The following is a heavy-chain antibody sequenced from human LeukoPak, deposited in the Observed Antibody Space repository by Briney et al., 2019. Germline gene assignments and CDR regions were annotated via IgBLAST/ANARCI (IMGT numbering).Heavy chain of an antibody. CDR3: ARDWPGISLHFDL. Sequence: ASVKVSCKASGYTFTSYYMHWVRQAPGQGLEWMGIINPSGGSTSYAQKFQGRVTMTRDTSTSTAYMDLSRLTSDGTAVYYCARDWPGISLHFDLWGRGTLITVSS. D-gene: IGHD2-15*01. V-gene: IGHV1-46*01. CDR2: INPSGGST. CDR1: GYTFTSYY. J-gene: IGHJ2*01.